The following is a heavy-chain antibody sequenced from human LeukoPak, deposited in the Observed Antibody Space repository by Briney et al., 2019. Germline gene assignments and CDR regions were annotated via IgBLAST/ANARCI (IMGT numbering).Heavy chain of an antibody. CDR3: ARGAASYYYDSSGYYPYYYYMDV. CDR1: GYSISSGYY. Sequence: SETLSLTCTVSGYSISSGYYWGWIRQPPGKGLEWIGSIYHSGSTYYNPSLKSRVTISVDTSKNQFSLKLSSVTAADTAVYYCARGAASYYYDSSGYYPYYYYMDVWGKGTTVAVSS. CDR2: IYHSGST. V-gene: IGHV4-38-2*02. D-gene: IGHD3-22*01. J-gene: IGHJ6*03.